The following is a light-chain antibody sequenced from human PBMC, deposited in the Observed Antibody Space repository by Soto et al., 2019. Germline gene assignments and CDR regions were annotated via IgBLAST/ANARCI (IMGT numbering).Light chain of an antibody. V-gene: IGKV3-20*01. CDR3: QQYGGSPR. CDR1: QSVSSSF. J-gene: IGKJ2*03. CDR2: SAS. Sequence: EIVLMQSPGTLSLSPGERATLSCRASQSVSSSFLAWYQQRPGQTPRLLIYSASSRATGIPDRFSGSGSGTDFTLTISRLEPEDFAVYYCQQYGGSPRFGQGTKLEIK.